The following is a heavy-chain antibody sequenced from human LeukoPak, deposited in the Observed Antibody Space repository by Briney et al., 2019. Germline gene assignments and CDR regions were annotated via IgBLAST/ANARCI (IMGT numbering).Heavy chain of an antibody. CDR2: ISGSGGST. CDR3: AKAGRHCSSTSCPDY. J-gene: IGHJ4*02. CDR1: GSTFSSYA. V-gene: IGHV3-23*01. Sequence: PGGSLRLSCAASGSTFSSYAMSWVRQAPGKGLEWVSAISGSGGSTYYADSVKGRITISRDNSKNTLYLQMNSLRAEDTAVYYCAKAGRHCSSTSCPDYWGQGTLVTVSS. D-gene: IGHD2-2*01.